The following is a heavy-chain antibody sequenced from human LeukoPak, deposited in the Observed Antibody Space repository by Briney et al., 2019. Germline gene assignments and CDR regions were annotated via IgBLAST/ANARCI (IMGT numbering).Heavy chain of an antibody. Sequence: GGSLRLSCAASGFTFGSYWMHWVRHAPGKGLVWVSRINSDGSSTSYADSVKGRFTISRDNTKNTLYLQMNSLRAEDRAVYYCARVSSGWYYFDYWGQGTLVTVSS. V-gene: IGHV3-74*01. J-gene: IGHJ4*02. CDR2: INSDGSST. CDR1: GFTFGSYW. CDR3: ARVSSGWYYFDY. D-gene: IGHD6-19*01.